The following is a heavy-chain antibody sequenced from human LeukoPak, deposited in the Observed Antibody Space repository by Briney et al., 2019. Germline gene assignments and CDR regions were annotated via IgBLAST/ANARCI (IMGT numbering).Heavy chain of an antibody. J-gene: IGHJ4*02. CDR1: GGSISSGGYS. D-gene: IGHD3-3*01. Sequence: PSETLSLTCAVSGGSISSGGYSWSWIRQPPGKGLEWIGYIYYSGSTYYNPSLKSRVTISVDTSKNQFSLKLSSVTAADTAVYYCARESGYYPSTFDYWGQGTLVTVSS. CDR3: ARESGYYPSTFDY. V-gene: IGHV4-30-4*07. CDR2: IYYSGST.